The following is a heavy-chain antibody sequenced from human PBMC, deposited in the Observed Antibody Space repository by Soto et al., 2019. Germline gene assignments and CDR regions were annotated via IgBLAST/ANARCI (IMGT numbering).Heavy chain of an antibody. CDR1: CFRFINNG. J-gene: IGHJ4*02. Sequence: GGSLRLSFAASCFRFINNGMHWVRQAPGKGLEWVAIISYDGSKKYYADSVKGRFTISRDNSKNTLYLQMNSLRVEDTAVYYCAKDRVESGLGEIDYWGQGNLVTVSS. D-gene: IGHD3-16*01. CDR3: AKDRVESGLGEIDY. CDR2: ISYDGSKK. V-gene: IGHV3-30*18.